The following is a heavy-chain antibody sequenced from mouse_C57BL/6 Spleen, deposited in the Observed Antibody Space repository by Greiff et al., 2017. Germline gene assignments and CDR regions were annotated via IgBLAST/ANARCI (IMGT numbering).Heavy chain of an antibody. D-gene: IGHD1-1*01. J-gene: IGHJ2*01. V-gene: IGHV1-76*01. Sequence: QVQLQQSGAELVRPGASVKLSCKASGYTFTDYYINWVKQRPGQGLEWIARIYPGSGNTYYNEKFKGKATLTAEKSSSTAYMQLSSLTSEDSAVYFCARYYGSSTYYFDYWGQGTTLTVSS. CDR2: IYPGSGNT. CDR1: GYTFTDYY. CDR3: ARYYGSSTYYFDY.